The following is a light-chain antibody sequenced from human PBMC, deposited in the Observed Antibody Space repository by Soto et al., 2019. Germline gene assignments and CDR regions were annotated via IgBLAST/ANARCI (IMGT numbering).Light chain of an antibody. V-gene: IGKV3-20*01. Sequence: EIVLTQSPGTLSLSPGERATLSCRASQSVAGNYLAWYQQKPGQAPRLLIYGASTKAAGVPDRFSGSGSGTDFTLTITILEPEDFAVSYCQQYGRPPLLYTFGQGTKLGVK. CDR1: QSVAGNY. J-gene: IGKJ2*01. CDR3: QQYGRPPLLYT. CDR2: GAS.